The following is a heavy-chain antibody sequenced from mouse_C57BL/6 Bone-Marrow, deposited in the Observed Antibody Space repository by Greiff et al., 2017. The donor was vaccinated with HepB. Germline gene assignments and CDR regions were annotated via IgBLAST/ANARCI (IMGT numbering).Heavy chain of an antibody. D-gene: IGHD4-1*01. CDR3: ARSTLGYAMDY. CDR1: GYTFTSYG. CDR2: IYPRSGNT. Sequence: VQLQQSGAELPRPGASVKLSCKASGYTFTSYGISWVKQRTGQGLEWIGEIYPRSGNTYYNEKFKGKATLTADKSSSTAYMELRSLTSEDSAVYFCARSTLGYAMDYWGQGTSVTVSS. V-gene: IGHV1-81*01. J-gene: IGHJ4*01.